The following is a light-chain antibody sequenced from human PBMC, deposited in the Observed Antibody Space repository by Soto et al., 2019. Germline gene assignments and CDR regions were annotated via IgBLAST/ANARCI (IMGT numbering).Light chain of an antibody. CDR3: QQYDNSPIT. J-gene: IGKJ5*01. V-gene: IGKV3-20*01. CDR2: GAS. Sequence: EIVMTQSPVTLSASPGESATLSCRASQSVDNNVAWYQQKPGQAPRLLIYGASSRATGIPDRFSGSGSGTDFTLTINRLEPEDFAVYYCQQYDNSPITFGQGTRLEIK. CDR1: QSVDNN.